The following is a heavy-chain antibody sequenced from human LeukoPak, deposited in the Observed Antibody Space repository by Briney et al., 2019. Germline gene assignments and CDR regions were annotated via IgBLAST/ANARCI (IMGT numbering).Heavy chain of an antibody. CDR1: GGSISSGDYY. CDR3: ARVGSSGYLRYYFDY. D-gene: IGHD3-22*01. J-gene: IGHJ4*02. CDR2: IYYSGST. V-gene: IGHV4-30-4*08. Sequence: SETLSLTCTVSGGSISSGDYYWSWIRQPPGKGVEWIGDIYYSGSTYYNPSLKSRVTISVDTSKNQFSLKLSSVTAADTAVYYCARVGSSGYLRYYFDYWGQGTLVTVSS.